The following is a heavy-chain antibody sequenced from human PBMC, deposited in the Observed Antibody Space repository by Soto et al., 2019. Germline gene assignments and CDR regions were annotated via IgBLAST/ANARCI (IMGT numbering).Heavy chain of an antibody. D-gene: IGHD3-22*01. CDR2: INAGNGNT. V-gene: IGHV1-3*01. J-gene: IGHJ3*02. Sequence: ASVQVSCKASGYTFTSYAMHWVRQAPGQRLEWMGWINAGNGNTKYSQKFQGRVTITRDTSASTAYMELSSLRSEDTAVYYCARAPLMIVVVNAFESWGQGTMVTVSS. CDR3: ARAPLMIVVVNAFES. CDR1: GYTFTSYA.